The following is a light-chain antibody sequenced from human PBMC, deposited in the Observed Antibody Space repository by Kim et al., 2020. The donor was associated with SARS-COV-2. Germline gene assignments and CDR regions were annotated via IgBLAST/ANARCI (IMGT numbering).Light chain of an antibody. J-gene: IGLJ3*02. CDR3: LLYYGGAWV. CDR1: TGTVNPGHY. CDR2: RTT. Sequence: PGRTITLTCPPSTGTVNPGHYPNWLQQRPGQAPWALIFRTTNKHSWTPARFSGSLLGDKAALTLSAVQPEDEAEYYCLLYYGGAWVFGGGTQLTVL. V-gene: IGLV7-43*01.